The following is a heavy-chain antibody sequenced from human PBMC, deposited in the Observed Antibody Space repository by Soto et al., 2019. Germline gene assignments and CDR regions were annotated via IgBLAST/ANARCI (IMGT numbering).Heavy chain of an antibody. V-gene: IGHV1-69*13. J-gene: IGHJ4*02. D-gene: IGHD3-10*01. Sequence: SVKVSCKASGGTFSSYAISWVRQAPGQGLEWMGGIIPIFGTANYAQKFQGRVTITADESTSTAYMELSSLRSEDTAVYYCARRTMVRGVIIDYWGQGTLVTVSS. CDR2: IIPIFGTA. CDR3: ARRTMVRGVIIDY. CDR1: GGTFSSYA.